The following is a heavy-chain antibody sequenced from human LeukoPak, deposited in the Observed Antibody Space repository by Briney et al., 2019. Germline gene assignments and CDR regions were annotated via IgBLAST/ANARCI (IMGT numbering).Heavy chain of an antibody. Sequence: ASVKVSCKASGGTFSSYAISWVRQAPGQGLEWMGGIIPIFGTANYAQKLQGRVTMTTDTSTSTAYMELRSLRSDDTAVYYCARDLPERIAPDYWGQGTLVTVSS. V-gene: IGHV1-69*05. CDR1: GGTFSSYA. J-gene: IGHJ4*02. D-gene: IGHD6-13*01. CDR3: ARDLPERIAPDY. CDR2: IIPIFGTA.